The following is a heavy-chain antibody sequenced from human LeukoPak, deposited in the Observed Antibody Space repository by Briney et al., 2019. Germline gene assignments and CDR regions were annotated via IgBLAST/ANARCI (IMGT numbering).Heavy chain of an antibody. CDR1: GYTFTSYG. Sequence: GASVKVSCKASGYTFTSYGISWGRQAPGQGLEWMGWISAYNGNTNYAQKLQGRVTMTTDTSTSTAYMELRSLRSDDTAVYYCARDELVVRYFDWLFGFDYWGQGTLVTVSS. CDR3: ARDELVVRYFDWLFGFDY. J-gene: IGHJ4*02. V-gene: IGHV1-18*04. D-gene: IGHD3-9*01. CDR2: ISAYNGNT.